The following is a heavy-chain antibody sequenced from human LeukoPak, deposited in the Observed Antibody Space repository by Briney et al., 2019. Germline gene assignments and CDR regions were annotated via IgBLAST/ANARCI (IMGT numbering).Heavy chain of an antibody. D-gene: IGHD2-15*01. J-gene: IGHJ6*02. Sequence: SETLSLTCTVSGGSISSYYWSWIRQPPGKGLEWIGYIYYSGSTNYNPSLKSRVTISVDTSKNQFSLKLSSVTAADTAVYYCARSFLGSEVVAATRPFYYYYYGMDVWGQGTTVTVSS. CDR1: GGSISSYY. CDR3: ARSFLGSEVVAATRPFYYYYYGMDV. CDR2: IYYSGST. V-gene: IGHV4-59*01.